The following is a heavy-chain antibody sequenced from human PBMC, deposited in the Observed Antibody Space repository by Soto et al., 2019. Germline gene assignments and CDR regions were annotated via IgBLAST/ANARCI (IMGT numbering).Heavy chain of an antibody. CDR1: GDSVSSVTAT. D-gene: IGHD6-19*01. CDR3: ARDGSGFHWYFDV. Sequence: QVQLPQSGPGLVKPSQTLSLMCDISGDSVSSVTATWSWIRQSPSRGLAWLGRTYYRSKWYNDYAMSVKGRIVITPDTSKNQVSLQLNSVTPEDTATYFCARDGSGFHWYFDVWGRGTLVTVSS. CDR2: TYYRSKWYN. V-gene: IGHV6-1*01. J-gene: IGHJ2*01.